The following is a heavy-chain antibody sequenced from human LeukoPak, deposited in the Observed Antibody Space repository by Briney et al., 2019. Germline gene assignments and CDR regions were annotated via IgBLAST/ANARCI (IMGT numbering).Heavy chain of an antibody. CDR1: GFTFSSCA. Sequence: GGSLRLSCAASGFTFSSCAMSWVRQAPGKGREWVGRIKSKTDGGTTDYAAPVKGRFTISRDDSKNTLYLQMNSLKTENTAVYYCTTDHMQLWSGHDYWGQGTLVTVSS. J-gene: IGHJ4*02. V-gene: IGHV3-15*01. D-gene: IGHD5-18*01. CDR3: TTDHMQLWSGHDY. CDR2: IKSKTDGGTT.